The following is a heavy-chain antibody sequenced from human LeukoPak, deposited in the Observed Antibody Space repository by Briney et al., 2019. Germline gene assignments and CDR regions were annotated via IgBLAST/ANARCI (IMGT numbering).Heavy chain of an antibody. Sequence: GRSLRLSCAASGFTFSSYGMHWVRQAPGKGLEWVAVIWYDGSNKYYADSVKGRFTISRDNSKNTLYLQINSLRAEDTAVYYCAKRATSSAIFYYLDDWGQGTLVTVSS. CDR3: AKRATSSAIFYYLDD. J-gene: IGHJ4*02. D-gene: IGHD2-8*01. CDR1: GFTFSSYG. CDR2: IWYDGSNK. V-gene: IGHV3-33*03.